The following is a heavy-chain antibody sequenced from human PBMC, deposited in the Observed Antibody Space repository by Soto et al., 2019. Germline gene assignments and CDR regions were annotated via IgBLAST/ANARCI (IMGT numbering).Heavy chain of an antibody. D-gene: IGHD1-26*01. J-gene: IGHJ6*02. CDR1: GFTFSSYG. CDR2: ISYDGSNK. Sequence: QVQLVESGGGVVQPGRSLRLSCAASGFTFSSYGMHWVRQAPGKGLEWVAVISYDGSNKYYADSVKGRFTISRDNSKNTLYLQMNSLRAEDTAVYYCAKDRGSCYSYYGMDVWGQGTTVTVSS. V-gene: IGHV3-30*18. CDR3: AKDRGSCYSYYGMDV.